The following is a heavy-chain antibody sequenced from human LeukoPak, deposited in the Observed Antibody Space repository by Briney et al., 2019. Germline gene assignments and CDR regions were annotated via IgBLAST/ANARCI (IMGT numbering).Heavy chain of an antibody. CDR1: GGSISSGGYS. CDR2: IYHSGST. CDR3: ARGLGYCSGGSCYPLDAFDI. D-gene: IGHD2-15*01. Sequence: SETLSLTCAVSGGSISSGGYSWSWIRQPPGKGLEWIGYIYHSGSTYYNPSLKSRVTISVDRSKNQFSLKLSSVTAADTAVYYCARGLGYCSGGSCYPLDAFDIWGQWTMVTVSS. J-gene: IGHJ3*02. V-gene: IGHV4-30-2*01.